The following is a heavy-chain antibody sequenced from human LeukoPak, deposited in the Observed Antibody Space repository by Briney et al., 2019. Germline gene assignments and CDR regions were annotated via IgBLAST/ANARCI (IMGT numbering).Heavy chain of an antibody. CDR1: GYTFTAHY. CDR3: ARGRGTTMVRGVITHYFDI. J-gene: IGHJ2*01. V-gene: IGHV1-2*02. Sequence: ASVKVSCKTSGYTFTAHYIHWVRQAPGQGLEWMGWIDPNSGGTNYAQKFQGSVTMTGDTSINTAFMELSRLTSDDTATYYRARGRGTTMVRGVITHYFDIWGRGSLVTVSS. CDR2: IDPNSGGT. D-gene: IGHD3-10*01.